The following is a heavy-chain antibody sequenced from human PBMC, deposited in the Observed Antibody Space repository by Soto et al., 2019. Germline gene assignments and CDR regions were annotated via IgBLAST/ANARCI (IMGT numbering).Heavy chain of an antibody. CDR1: GFSLSTTGMC. CDR3: ARTRAYYYDSSAYPLDY. J-gene: IGHJ4*02. D-gene: IGHD3-22*01. Sequence: KSGPTLVNPTQTLTLTCTFSGFSLSTTGMCVSWIRQPPGKALEWLALIDWGDDKYYSTSLKSRLTISKDTSKNQVVLTMTNMDPVDTATYYCARTRAYYYDSSAYPLDYWGQGTLVTVSS. V-gene: IGHV2-70*01. CDR2: IDWGDDK.